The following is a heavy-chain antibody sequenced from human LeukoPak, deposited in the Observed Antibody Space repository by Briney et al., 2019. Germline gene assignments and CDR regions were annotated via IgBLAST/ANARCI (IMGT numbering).Heavy chain of an antibody. V-gene: IGHV4-31*03. CDR2: IYYSGST. CDR1: GGSISSGGYY. CDR3: ARNKLWFGELSDYYFDY. J-gene: IGHJ4*02. D-gene: IGHD3-10*01. Sequence: SETLSLTCTVSGGSISSGGYYWSWIRQHPGKGLEWIGYIYYSGSTYYNPSLKSRVTMSVETSKNQFSLKLSPVTAADTAVYYCARNKLWFGELSDYYFDYWGQGTLVTVSS.